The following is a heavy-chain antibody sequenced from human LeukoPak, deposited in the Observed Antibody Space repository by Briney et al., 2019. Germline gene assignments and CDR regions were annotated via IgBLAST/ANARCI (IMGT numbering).Heavy chain of an antibody. V-gene: IGHV4-4*07. CDR2: IYTSGTI. CDR1: GGSISSYY. Sequence: PSETLSLTCTVSGGSISSYYWSWIRQPAGTALDWIGRIYTSGTITYNPSLKSRVTMSVDTSKNQFSLKLSSVTAADTAVYYCARDSGTTGEVKFDPWGQGTLVTVSS. D-gene: IGHD3-10*01. J-gene: IGHJ5*02. CDR3: ARDSGTTGEVKFDP.